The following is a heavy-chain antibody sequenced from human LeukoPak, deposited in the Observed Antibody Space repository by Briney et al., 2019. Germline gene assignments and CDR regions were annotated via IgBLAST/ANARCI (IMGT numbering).Heavy chain of an antibody. Sequence: PGRSLRLSCTTSGFTFGDYAMSWVRQAPGQGLEWVSFIRRKAHGGTTEYAASVKGRFSSSRDDYKSIAYLQMNSLKTEDTAVYFCTRVTYYYDNSGYFHFDSWGQGSLVTVSS. CDR1: GFTFGDYA. J-gene: IGHJ4*02. D-gene: IGHD3-22*01. V-gene: IGHV3-49*04. CDR2: IRRKAHGGTT. CDR3: TRVTYYYDNSGYFHFDS.